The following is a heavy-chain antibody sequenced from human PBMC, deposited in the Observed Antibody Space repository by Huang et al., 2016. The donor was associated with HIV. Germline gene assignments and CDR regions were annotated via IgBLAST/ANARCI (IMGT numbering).Heavy chain of an antibody. D-gene: IGHD2-2*03. CDR1: GTSMTSCTFY. Sequence: QLRESGPGLVTPSETLSLTCSASGTSMTSCTFYWGWFRQPPGRGLEWVGSVYCVGNTYENPSLKRRVTISIDTANKQYAMRLTAVTAADTAVYFCAREVRSVDTDRPDGYYYRGLDVWGQGTTVIVSS. CDR3: AREVRSVDTDRPDGYYYRGLDV. J-gene: IGHJ6*02. V-gene: IGHV4-39*02. CDR2: VYCVGNT.